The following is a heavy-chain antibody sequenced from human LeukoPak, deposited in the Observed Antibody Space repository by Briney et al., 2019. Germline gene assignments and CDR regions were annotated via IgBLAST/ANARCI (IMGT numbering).Heavy chain of an antibody. J-gene: IGHJ4*02. V-gene: IGHV3-21*01. CDR1: GFTFSSYT. CDR3: VRGGYCTGGSCLLDY. CDR2: ITGSSAYI. D-gene: IGHD2-15*01. Sequence: GGSLRLSCAASGFTFSSYTLNWVRQAPGKGLEWISSITGSSAYIYYADSVKGRFTISRDNAKDSLYLQMNSLRAEDTAVYYCVRGGYCTGGSCLLDYWGQGTLVTVSS.